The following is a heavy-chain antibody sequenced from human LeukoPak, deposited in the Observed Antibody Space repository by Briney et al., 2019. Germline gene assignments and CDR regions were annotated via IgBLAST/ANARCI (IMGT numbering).Heavy chain of an antibody. CDR2: ISGSGDST. D-gene: IGHD1-26*01. CDR1: GFTFSSYA. V-gene: IGHV3-23*01. J-gene: IGHJ4*02. CDR3: AKGRGSANSGSNY. Sequence: GGSLRLSCAASGFTFSSYAMSWVRQAPGKGLEWVSAISGSGDSTYYADSVKGRFTISRDNSKNTLYLQMNSLSVEDTAVYYCAKGRGSANSGSNYWGQGTQVTVSS.